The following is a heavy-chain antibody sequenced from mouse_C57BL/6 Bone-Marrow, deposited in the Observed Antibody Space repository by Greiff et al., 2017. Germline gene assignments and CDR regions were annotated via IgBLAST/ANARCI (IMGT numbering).Heavy chain of an antibody. CDR3: SRWSTTVRDY. CDR2: ILPGSGST. J-gene: IGHJ2*01. D-gene: IGHD1-1*01. V-gene: IGHV1-9*01. Sequence: QVQLKESGAELMKPGASVKLSCKATGYTFTGYWIEWVKQRPGHGLEWIGEILPGSGSTNYNEKFKGKATLTADTSSNTAYMQLSRLTTEDSAIXYCSRWSTTVRDYWGQGTTLTVAS. CDR1: GYTFTGYW.